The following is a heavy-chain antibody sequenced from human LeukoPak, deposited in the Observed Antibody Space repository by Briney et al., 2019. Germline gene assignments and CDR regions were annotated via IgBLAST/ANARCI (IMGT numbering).Heavy chain of an antibody. Sequence: ASVKVSCKASGYTFTGYYMHWVRRAPGQGLEWMGWINPNSGGTNYAQKFQGRVTMTRDTSISTAYMELSRLRSDDTAVYYCARARRTFWSGYYYFDYWGQGTLVTVSS. CDR1: GYTFTGYY. D-gene: IGHD3-3*01. V-gene: IGHV1-2*02. CDR2: INPNSGGT. J-gene: IGHJ4*02. CDR3: ARARRTFWSGYYYFDY.